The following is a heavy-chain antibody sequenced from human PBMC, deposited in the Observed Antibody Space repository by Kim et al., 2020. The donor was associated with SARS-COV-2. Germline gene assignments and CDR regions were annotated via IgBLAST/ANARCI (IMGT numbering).Heavy chain of an antibody. CDR3: ARGSGGYFDWLLPLTDAYYYYGMDV. CDR1: GYTFTSYD. J-gene: IGHJ6*02. Sequence: ASVKVSCKASGYTFTSYDINWVRQATGQGLEWMGWMNPNSGNTGYAQKFQGRVTMTRNTSISTAYMELSSLRSEDTAVYYCARGSGGYFDWLLPLTDAYYYYGMDVWGQGTTVTVSS. D-gene: IGHD3-9*01. V-gene: IGHV1-8*01. CDR2: MNPNSGNT.